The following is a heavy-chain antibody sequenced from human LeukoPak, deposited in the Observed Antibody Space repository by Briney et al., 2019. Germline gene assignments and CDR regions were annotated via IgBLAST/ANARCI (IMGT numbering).Heavy chain of an antibody. CDR1: GYTFTSYD. CDR3: ARGPVDGYGD. CDR2: IIPIFGTA. D-gene: IGHD4-17*01. Sequence: SVKVSCKASGYTFTSYDINWVRQATGQGLEWMGGIIPIFGTANYAQKFQGRVTITADESTSTAYMELSSLRSEDTAVYYCARGPVDGYGDWGQGTLVTVSS. J-gene: IGHJ4*02. V-gene: IGHV1-69*13.